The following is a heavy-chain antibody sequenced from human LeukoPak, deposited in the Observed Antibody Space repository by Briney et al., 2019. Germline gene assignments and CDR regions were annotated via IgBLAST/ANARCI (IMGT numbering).Heavy chain of an antibody. D-gene: IGHD5-24*01. J-gene: IGHJ4*02. CDR1: GGSISSYY. V-gene: IGHV4-59*01. CDR3: ARSADGYNCDY. CDR2: IYYSGST. Sequence: SETLSLTCTVSGGSISSYYWSWIRQPPGKGLEWIGYIYYSGSTNYNPSLKSRVTISVDTSKNQFSLKLSSVTAADTAVYYCARSADGYNCDYWGQGTLVTVSS.